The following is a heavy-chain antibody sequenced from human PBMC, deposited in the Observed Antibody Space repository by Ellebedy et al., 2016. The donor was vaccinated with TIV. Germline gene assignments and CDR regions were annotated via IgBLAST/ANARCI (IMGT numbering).Heavy chain of an antibody. J-gene: IGHJ6*02. CDR1: GGSISTYY. V-gene: IGHV4-59*08. CDR3: ARGPLRYFDWVYYYHGMDV. Sequence: MPSEILSLTCTVSGGSISTYYWSWIRQPPGQGLEWLGYIYYSGYTEYNPSLKSRVTISLDTSKDQFSLRLSSVTAADTAVYYCARGPLRYFDWVYYYHGMDVWGQGTTVTVSS. D-gene: IGHD3-9*01. CDR2: IYYSGYT.